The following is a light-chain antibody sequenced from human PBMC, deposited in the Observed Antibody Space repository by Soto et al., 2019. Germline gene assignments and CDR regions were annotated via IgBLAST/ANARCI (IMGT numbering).Light chain of an antibody. Sequence: QSALTQPRSVSGSPGQSVTISCTGTNSDVGAYNYVSWYQHHPGKAPKFLIYSVSERLSGVPDRFSGSKSGNTASLTISGLQAEDEADYYCCSYAGRYTRVFGGGTKLTVL. J-gene: IGLJ3*02. CDR3: CSYAGRYTRV. CDR2: SVS. CDR1: NSDVGAYNY. V-gene: IGLV2-11*01.